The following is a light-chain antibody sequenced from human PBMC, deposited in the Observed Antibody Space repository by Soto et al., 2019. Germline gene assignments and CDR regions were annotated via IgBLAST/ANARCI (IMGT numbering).Light chain of an antibody. CDR2: DAS. V-gene: IGKV1-5*01. J-gene: IGKJ2*02. CDR1: QSISSW. Sequence: DIQMTHSPSPLSASVGDRVTITCRASQSISSWLAWYQQKPGKAPKLLIYDASSLESGVPSRFSGSGSGTEFTLTISSLQPDDFATYYCQQYNSYPCTFGQGTKLEIK. CDR3: QQYNSYPCT.